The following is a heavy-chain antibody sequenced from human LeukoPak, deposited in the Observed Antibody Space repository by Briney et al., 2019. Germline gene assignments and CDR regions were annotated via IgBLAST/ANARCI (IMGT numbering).Heavy chain of an antibody. D-gene: IGHD4-23*01. Sequence: PSETLSLTCDVSGGSISTNNWWTWVRQPPGKGLEWIGEIFHTGRANHNPSLTSRVTMSVDKSKNQFSLKLRSFTAADTAAYYCASISYGGLYFDYWGQGTLVTVSS. CDR3: ASISYGGLYFDY. V-gene: IGHV4-4*02. CDR2: IFHTGRA. CDR1: GGSISTNNW. J-gene: IGHJ4*02.